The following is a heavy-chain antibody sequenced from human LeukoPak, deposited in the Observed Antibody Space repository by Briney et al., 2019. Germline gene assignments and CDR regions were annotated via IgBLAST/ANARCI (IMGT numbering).Heavy chain of an antibody. D-gene: IGHD4-17*01. Sequence: GESLKISCKGSGYSFTSYWIGWVRQMPGKGLEWMGIIYPGDSDTRYSPSFQGQVTTSADKSISTAYLQWSSLKASDTAMYYCARQADYGDYTLEYYFDYWGQGTLVTVSS. CDR3: ARQADYGDYTLEYYFDY. V-gene: IGHV5-51*01. CDR2: IYPGDSDT. CDR1: GYSFTSYW. J-gene: IGHJ4*02.